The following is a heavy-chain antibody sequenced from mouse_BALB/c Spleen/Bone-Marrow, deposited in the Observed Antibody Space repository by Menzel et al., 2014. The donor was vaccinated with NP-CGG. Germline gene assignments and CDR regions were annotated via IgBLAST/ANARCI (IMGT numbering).Heavy chain of an antibody. J-gene: IGHJ2*01. CDR1: GYAFTNYW. V-gene: IGHV1-63*01. CDR3: TRRRSLDY. Sequence: VQLQQSGTELVRPGTSVKISCKASGYAFTNYWLGWVKQRPGHGLEWIGDIYPGSGNTYYNEKFKGKVTLTADKSSSTAHMQLSGLTSEDSAVYFCTRRRSLDYWGQGTTLTVSS. CDR2: IYPGSGNT.